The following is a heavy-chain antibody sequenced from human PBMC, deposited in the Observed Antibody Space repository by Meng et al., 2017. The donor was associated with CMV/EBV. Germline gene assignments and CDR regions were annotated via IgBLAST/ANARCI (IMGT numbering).Heavy chain of an antibody. CDR2: IYYSGST. CDR3: ARGRTAAAY. CDR1: GGPVSSGSYY. J-gene: IGHJ4*02. D-gene: IGHD6-13*01. V-gene: IGHV4-61*01. Sequence: SETLSLTCTVSGGPVSSGSYYWSWIRQPPGKGLEWIGYIYYSGSTNYNPSLKSRVTISVDTSKNQFSLKLSSVTAADTAVYYCARGRTAAAYWGQGTLVTVSS.